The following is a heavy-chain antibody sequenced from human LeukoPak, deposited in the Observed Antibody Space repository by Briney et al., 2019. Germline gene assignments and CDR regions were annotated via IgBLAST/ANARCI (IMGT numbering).Heavy chain of an antibody. V-gene: IGHV1-69*05. D-gene: IGHD3-10*01. CDR1: GGTFSSYA. Sequence: GASVKVSCKASGGTFSSYAISWVRQAPGQGLEWMGGIIPIFGTANYAQKFQGRVTITTDESTSTAYMELSSLRSEDTAVYYCARVGPTYYYSSGSYYRRHDAFDIWGQGTMVTVSS. CDR2: IIPIFGTA. J-gene: IGHJ3*02. CDR3: ARVGPTYYYSSGSYYRRHDAFDI.